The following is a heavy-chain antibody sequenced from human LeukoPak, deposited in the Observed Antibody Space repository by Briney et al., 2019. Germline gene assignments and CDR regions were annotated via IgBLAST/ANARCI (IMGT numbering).Heavy chain of an antibody. V-gene: IGHV3-7*01. CDR2: INQDGTER. J-gene: IGHJ4*02. Sequence: PGRSLRLSCAASGFTFSNYWMSWVRQAPGTGLEWVAYINQDGTERFYVESVKGRVTISRDNAKNSLFLQMNSLRVEDTAVYYCVRGIVTAPGLDYWGPGTLATVSS. CDR1: GFTFSNYW. D-gene: IGHD2-21*02. CDR3: VRGIVTAPGLDY.